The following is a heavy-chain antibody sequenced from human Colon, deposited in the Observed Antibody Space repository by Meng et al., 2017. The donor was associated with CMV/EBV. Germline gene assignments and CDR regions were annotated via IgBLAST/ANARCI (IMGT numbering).Heavy chain of an antibody. CDR1: GFSFIDFE. V-gene: IGHV3-20*04. Sequence: LTCAGAGFSFIDFELAWVRQRPGKGLEWVAGINWDGGSTVYVDSVKGRFAISRDNAKNLLYLQMNSLGAEDTAVYYCATGQDRYHYWGQGTLVTVSS. D-gene: IGHD1-1*01. CDR3: ATGQDRYHY. J-gene: IGHJ4*02. CDR2: INWDGGST.